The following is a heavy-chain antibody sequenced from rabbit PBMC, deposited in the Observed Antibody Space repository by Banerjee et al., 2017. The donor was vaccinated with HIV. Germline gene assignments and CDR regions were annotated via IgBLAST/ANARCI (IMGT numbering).Heavy chain of an antibody. Sequence: QSLEESGGDLVQPGASMTLTCTASGFSFSSSYWICWVRQAPGKGLEWVACIDAGDSGSTYYASWAKGRFTISKTSSTTVTLQMTSLTAADTATYFCARRAGYGYASFGLWGQGTLVTVS. CDR2: IDAGDSGST. J-gene: IGHJ3*01. CDR3: ARRAGYGYASFGL. V-gene: IGHV1S40*01. D-gene: IGHD6-1*01. CDR1: GFSFSSSYW.